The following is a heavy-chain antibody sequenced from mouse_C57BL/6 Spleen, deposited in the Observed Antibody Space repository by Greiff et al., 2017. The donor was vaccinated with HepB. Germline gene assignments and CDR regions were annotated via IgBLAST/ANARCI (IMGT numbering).Heavy chain of an antibody. V-gene: IGHV1-54*01. J-gene: IGHJ3*01. CDR3: AYSNRPTGGFAY. Sequence: LLESGAELVRPGTSVKVSCKASGYAFTNYLIEWVKQRPGQGLEWIGVINPGSGGTNYNEKFKGKATLTADKSSSTAYMQLSSLTSEDSAVYFWAYSNRPTGGFAYWGQGTLVTVSA. CDR2: INPGSGGT. CDR1: GYAFTNYL. D-gene: IGHD2-5*01.